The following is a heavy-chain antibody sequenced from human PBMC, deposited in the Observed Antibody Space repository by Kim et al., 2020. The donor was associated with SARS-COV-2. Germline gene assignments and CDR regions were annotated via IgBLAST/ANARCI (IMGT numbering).Heavy chain of an antibody. D-gene: IGHD3-10*01. J-gene: IGHJ4*02. V-gene: IGHV4-34*01. CDR3: ARGIMVRGVSYDY. Sequence: NPSLKSRVTISVDTSKNQFSRKLSAVTAADTAVYYCARGIMVRGVSYDYWGQGTLVTVSS.